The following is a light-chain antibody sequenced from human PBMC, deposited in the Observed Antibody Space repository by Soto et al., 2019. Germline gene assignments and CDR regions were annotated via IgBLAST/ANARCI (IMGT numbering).Light chain of an antibody. CDR1: SSDVGVYDY. Sequence: LTQPASVSGSPGQSITVSCTGTSSDVGVYDYVSWYQQHPGKAPKLIIYDVSNRPSGVSDRFPGPKSGNTASLTISAVQAEHAAAAYSSSYTSSITLFVFGRATKVTVL. V-gene: IGLV2-14*03. CDR2: DVS. J-gene: IGLJ1*01. CDR3: SSYTSSITLFV.